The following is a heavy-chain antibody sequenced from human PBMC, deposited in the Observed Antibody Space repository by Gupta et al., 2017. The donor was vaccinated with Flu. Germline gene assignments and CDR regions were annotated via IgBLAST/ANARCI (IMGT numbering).Heavy chain of an antibody. V-gene: IGHV3-15*01. D-gene: IGHD1-26*01. J-gene: IGHJ6*02. CDR3: TTYPGGSYHYYYYGMDV. CDR1: GFTFSNAW. CDR2: IKSKTDGGTT. Sequence: EVQLVESGGGLVKPGGSLRLSCAASGFTFSNAWMSWVRQAPGKGLEWVGRIKSKTDGGTTDYAAPVKGRFTISRDDSKNTLYLQMNSLKTEDTAGYYCTTYPGGSYHYYYYGMDVWGQGTTVTVSS.